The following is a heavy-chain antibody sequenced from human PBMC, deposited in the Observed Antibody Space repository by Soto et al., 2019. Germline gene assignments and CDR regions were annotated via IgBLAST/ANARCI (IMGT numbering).Heavy chain of an antibody. CDR1: GGSISSYY. CDR2: IYYSGRT. D-gene: IGHD3-10*01. V-gene: IGHV4-59*01. CDR3: ARNYGSGSYYKDYYYYMDV. Sequence: SETLSLTCTVSGGSISSYYWSWIRQPPGKGLEWIGYIYYSGRTNYNPSLKSRVTISVDTSKNQFSLKLSSVTAADTAVYYCARNYGSGSYYKDYYYYMDVWGKGTTVTVSS. J-gene: IGHJ6*03.